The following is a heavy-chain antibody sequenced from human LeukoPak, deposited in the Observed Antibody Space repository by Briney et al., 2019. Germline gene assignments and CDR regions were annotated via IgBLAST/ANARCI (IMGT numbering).Heavy chain of an antibody. CDR2: ISYDGSDK. J-gene: IGHJ4*02. V-gene: IGHV3-30*03. CDR3: ARDIAYD. Sequence: GGSLRLSCAASGFIFSNYGMHWVRQAPGKGLEWVALISYDGSDKYYADSVKGRFTISRDNSKNTLYLQMNSLRAEDTAVYYCARDIAYDWGQGTLVTVSS. D-gene: IGHD6-13*01. CDR1: GFIFSNYG.